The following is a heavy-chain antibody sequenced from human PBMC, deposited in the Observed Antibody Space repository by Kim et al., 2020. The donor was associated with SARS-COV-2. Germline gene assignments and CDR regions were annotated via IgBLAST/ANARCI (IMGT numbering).Heavy chain of an antibody. CDR2: INPNSGGT. J-gene: IGHJ5*02. CDR3: AREGWRSSGYYPNWFDP. V-gene: IGHV1-2*02. CDR1: GYTFTGYY. Sequence: ASVKVSCKASGYTFTGYYMHWVRQAPGQGLEWMGWINPNSGGTNYAQKFQGRVTMTRDTSISTAYMELSRLRSDDTAVYYCAREGWRSSGYYPNWFDPWGQGTLVTVSS. D-gene: IGHD3-22*01.